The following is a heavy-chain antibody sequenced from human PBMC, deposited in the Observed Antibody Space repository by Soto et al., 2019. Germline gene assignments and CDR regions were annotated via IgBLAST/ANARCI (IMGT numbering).Heavy chain of an antibody. CDR3: ARAIFGVPEDYYYYYGMDV. CDR2: ISAYNGNT. D-gene: IGHD3-3*01. J-gene: IGHJ6*02. Sequence: ASVKVSCKASGYTFTSYGISWVRQAPGQGLEWMGWISAYNGNTNYAQKFQGRVTITADESTSTAYMELSSLRSEDTAVYYCARAIFGVPEDYYYYYGMDVWGQGTTVTVSS. CDR1: GYTFTSYG. V-gene: IGHV1-18*01.